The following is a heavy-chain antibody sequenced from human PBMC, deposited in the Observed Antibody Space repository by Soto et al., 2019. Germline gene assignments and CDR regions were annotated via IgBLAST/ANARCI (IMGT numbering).Heavy chain of an antibody. J-gene: IGHJ4*02. V-gene: IGHV4-31*03. CDR2: IYYSGIN. CDR1: GVYISTGGYS. Sequence: QVQLQESGAGLLKPSQTLSLTCTVSGVYISTGGYSWTWIRQHPGKGMEWLGYIYYSGINYYNPSLKSCFTISVDTSKNQFYLKLSSVTDADTAYYYCARGRSVSLFDNWGQGTLVTVSS. D-gene: IGHD2-8*01. CDR3: ARGRSVSLFDN.